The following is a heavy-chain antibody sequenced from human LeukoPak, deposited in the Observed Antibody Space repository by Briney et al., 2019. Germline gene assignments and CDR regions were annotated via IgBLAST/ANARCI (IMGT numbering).Heavy chain of an antibody. Sequence: HAGGSLRLSCSASGFTFSSYAMHWVRQAPGKGLEYVSAIGSNGGSTYYADSVKGRFTISRDNSKNTLYLQMSSLRAEDTAVYYCAKEKRYGGYYGYWGQGTLVTVSS. J-gene: IGHJ4*02. V-gene: IGHV3-64D*06. CDR2: IGSNGGST. CDR1: GFTFSSYA. CDR3: AKEKRYGGYYGY. D-gene: IGHD5-12*01.